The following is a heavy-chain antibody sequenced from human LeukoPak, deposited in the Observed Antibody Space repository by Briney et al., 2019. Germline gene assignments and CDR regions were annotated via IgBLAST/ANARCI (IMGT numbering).Heavy chain of an antibody. V-gene: IGHV3-23*01. Sequence: GGSLRLSCAASGFTFSNYGMNWVRQAPGKGLEWVSAISGSGDYTYYADSVKGRFTISRDNSKNTLYLQMNRLRAEDTALYYCAKTYSGYDGVDYWGQGTLVTVSS. CDR1: GFTFSNYG. J-gene: IGHJ4*02. CDR2: ISGSGDYT. D-gene: IGHD5-12*01. CDR3: AKTYSGYDGVDY.